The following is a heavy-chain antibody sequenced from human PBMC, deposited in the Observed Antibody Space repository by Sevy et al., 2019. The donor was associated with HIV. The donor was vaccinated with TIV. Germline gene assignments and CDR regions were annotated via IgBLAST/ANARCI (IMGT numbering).Heavy chain of an antibody. J-gene: IGHJ5*02. D-gene: IGHD1-20*01. CDR3: ARDGYNWIPFDR. CDR2: ISGTGART. V-gene: IGHV3-23*01. CDR1: GFTLNSYA. Sequence: GSLRLSCVASGFTLNSYAMSWVRQAPGKGLEWISDISGTGARTNYADSVVDRFTISRDNSKNTLYLQMNSLRAEDTAIYYCARDGYNWIPFDRWGQGTLVTVSS.